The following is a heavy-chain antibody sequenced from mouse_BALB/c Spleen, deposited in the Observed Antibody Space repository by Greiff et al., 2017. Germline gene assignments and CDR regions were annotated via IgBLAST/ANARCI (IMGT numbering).Heavy chain of an antibody. J-gene: IGHJ2*01. CDR2: ISSGGSYT. V-gene: IGHV5-9-4*01. CDR3: ARAPRALDY. Sequence: EVMLVESGGGLVKPGGSLKLSCAASGFTFSSYAMYWVRQSPEKRLEWVAEISSGGSYTYYPDTVTGRFTISRDNAKNTLYLEMSSLRSEDTAMYYCARAPRALDYWGQGTTLTVSS. CDR1: GFTFSSYA. D-gene: IGHD3-3*01.